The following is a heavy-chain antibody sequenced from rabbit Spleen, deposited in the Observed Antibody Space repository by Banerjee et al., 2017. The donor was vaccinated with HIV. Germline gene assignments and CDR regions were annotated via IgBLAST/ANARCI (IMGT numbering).Heavy chain of an antibody. Sequence: QEQLVESGGDLVKPGASLTLTCTASGFSFSSNYMCWVRQAPGKGPEWIACIYGGDGSTFYASWVNGRFTISRSTSLNTMTLQMTSLTAADTATYFCARNYVNAFDPWGPGTLVTVS. D-gene: IGHD1-1*01. CDR3: ARNYVNAFDP. V-gene: IGHV1S47*01. J-gene: IGHJ2*01. CDR1: GFSFSSNY. CDR2: IYGGDGST.